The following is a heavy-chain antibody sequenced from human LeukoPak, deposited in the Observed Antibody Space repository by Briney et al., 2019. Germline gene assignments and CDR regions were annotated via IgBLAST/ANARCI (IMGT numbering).Heavy chain of an antibody. J-gene: IGHJ4*02. CDR1: GFTFSSYG. CDR3: AKEWDFVGAFDY. D-gene: IGHD1-26*01. CDR2: ISYDGSNK. Sequence: GGSLRLSCAASGFTFSSYGMHWVRQAPGKGLEWVAVISYDGSNKYYADSVKGRFTISRDNSKNTLYLQMNSLRAEDTAIYYCAKEWDFVGAFDYWGQGTLVTVSS. V-gene: IGHV3-30*18.